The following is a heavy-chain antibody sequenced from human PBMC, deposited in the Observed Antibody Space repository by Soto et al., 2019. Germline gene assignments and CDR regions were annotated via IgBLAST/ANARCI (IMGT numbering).Heavy chain of an antibody. J-gene: IGHJ5*02. Sequence: QVQLQQWGAGLLKPSETLSLTCAVYGGSFSGYYWSWIRQPPGKGLEWIGEINHSGSTNYNPSLKSRVPISVDTSKNQFSLKLSSVTAADTAVYYCAIFINNSSSSNWFDPWGQGTLVTVSS. V-gene: IGHV4-34*01. D-gene: IGHD6-13*01. CDR2: INHSGST. CDR3: AIFINNSSSSNWFDP. CDR1: GGSFSGYY.